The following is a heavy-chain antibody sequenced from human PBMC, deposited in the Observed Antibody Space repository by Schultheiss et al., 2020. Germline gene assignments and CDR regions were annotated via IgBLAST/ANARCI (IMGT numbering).Heavy chain of an antibody. CDR1: GFSFSDNY. CDR2: ITASGGYT. V-gene: IGHV3-11*05. CDR3: ARGLLAYDILTGLFDL. Sequence: GGSLRLSCAASGFSFSDNYMSWVRHAPGKGLEWVSFITASGGYTKYAESVTGRFTISRDNARNSLDLQMTGLRTDDTAVYYCARGLLAYDILTGLFDLWGPGTLVTVAS. D-gene: IGHD3-9*01. J-gene: IGHJ4*02.